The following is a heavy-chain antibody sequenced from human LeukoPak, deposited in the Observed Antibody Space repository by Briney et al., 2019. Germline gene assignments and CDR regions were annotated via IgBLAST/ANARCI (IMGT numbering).Heavy chain of an antibody. J-gene: IGHJ4*02. Sequence: GGSLRLSCIASGFTLSHYPAMHWVRQAPGKGLEWVTFIGYDGRNKYYADSVKGRFTISRDNSKNTLYLQMNSLRAEDTAVYYCAKDNAYYYADYWGQGTLVTVSS. CDR2: IGYDGRNK. V-gene: IGHV3-30*02. CDR3: AKDNAYYYADY. CDR1: GFTLSHYPA. D-gene: IGHD3-10*01.